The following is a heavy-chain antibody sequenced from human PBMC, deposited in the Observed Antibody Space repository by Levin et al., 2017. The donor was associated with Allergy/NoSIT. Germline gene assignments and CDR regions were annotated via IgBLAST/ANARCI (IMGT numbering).Heavy chain of an antibody. Sequence: SCAASGFMFSSYNMNWVRQAPGKGLEWVSSISSSSNYIHYADSVKGRFTISRDNAKDSLYLHLNSLRAEDTAVYYCASGGWGSTFDIWGQGTMVTVSS. CDR2: ISSSSNYI. D-gene: IGHD7-27*01. CDR1: GFMFSSYN. J-gene: IGHJ3*02. CDR3: ASGGWGSTFDI. V-gene: IGHV3-21*01.